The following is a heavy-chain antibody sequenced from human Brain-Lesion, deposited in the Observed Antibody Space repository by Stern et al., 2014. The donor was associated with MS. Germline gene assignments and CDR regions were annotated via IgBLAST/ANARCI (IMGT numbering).Heavy chain of an antibody. J-gene: IGHJ4*02. V-gene: IGHV1-18*01. CDR2: ISPYNGET. CDR1: GYTFTTFA. Sequence: QVQLGQSETEVKNPGASVKISCKASGYTFTTFAITWVRQVPGQGLEWMARISPYNGETKNAQKFEGRVTLATDTSSDTAYMELRSLTSDDTAVYYCAREGFAGAHDYWGQGTLVTVSS. CDR3: AREGFAGAHDY.